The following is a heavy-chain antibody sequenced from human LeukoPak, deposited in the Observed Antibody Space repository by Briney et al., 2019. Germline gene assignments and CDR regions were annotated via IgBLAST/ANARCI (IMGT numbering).Heavy chain of an antibody. CDR3: AREDSSWHFDY. V-gene: IGHV3-30-3*01. D-gene: IGHD6-13*01. J-gene: IGHJ4*02. CDR1: GFTFSSYA. Sequence: GRSLRLSCAASGFTFSSYAMHWVRQAPGKGLEWVAVISYDGSNTYYADSVKGRFTISRDNSKNTLYVQMNSLRAEDTAVYYCAREDSSWHFDYWGQGTLVTVSS. CDR2: ISYDGSNT.